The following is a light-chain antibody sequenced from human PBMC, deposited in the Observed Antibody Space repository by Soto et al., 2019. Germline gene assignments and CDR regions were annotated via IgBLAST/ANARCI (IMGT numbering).Light chain of an antibody. CDR1: SSDIGSSNL. CDR2: EVT. J-gene: IGLJ3*02. V-gene: IGLV2-23*02. Sequence: QSVLSQPASVSGSPGQSVTISCTGTSSDIGSSNLVSWYHHRPGQAPNLVIYEVTRRPSVDSNRFSGSKSGNTASLTIAGLQPDDEGDYYCCSYAGGRTFVVFGGGTKLTVL. CDR3: CSYAGGRTFVV.